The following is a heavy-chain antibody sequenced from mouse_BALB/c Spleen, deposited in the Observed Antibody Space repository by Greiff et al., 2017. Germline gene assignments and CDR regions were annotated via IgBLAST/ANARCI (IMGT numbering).Heavy chain of an antibody. J-gene: IGHJ1*01. D-gene: IGHD1-1*01. CDR2: INPSSGYT. CDR3: ARSGIYYGSSYWYFDV. CDR1: GYTFTSYT. V-gene: IGHV1-4*01. Sequence: QVQLKESGAELARPGASVKMSCKASGYTFTSYTMHWVKQRPGQGLEWIGYINPSSGYTNYNQKFKDKATLTADKSSSTAYMQLSSLTSEDSAVYYCARSGIYYGSSYWYFDVWGAGTTVTVSS.